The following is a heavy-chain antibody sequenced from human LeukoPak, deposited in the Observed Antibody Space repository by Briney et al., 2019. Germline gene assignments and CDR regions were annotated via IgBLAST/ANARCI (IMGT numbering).Heavy chain of an antibody. CDR2: ISSSSSYI. V-gene: IGHV3-21*01. Sequence: GGSLRLSCAASGFTFSSYSMNWVRQAPGKGLEWVSSISSSSSYIYYADSVKGRFTISRDNSKNTLYLQMNSLRAEDTAVYYCARGRYDILTGYWDYWGQGTLVTVSS. CDR3: ARGRYDILTGYWDY. D-gene: IGHD3-9*01. CDR1: GFTFSSYS. J-gene: IGHJ4*02.